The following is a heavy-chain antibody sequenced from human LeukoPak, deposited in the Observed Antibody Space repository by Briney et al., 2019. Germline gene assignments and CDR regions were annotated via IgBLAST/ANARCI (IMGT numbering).Heavy chain of an antibody. CDR1: GFTFSSYD. D-gene: IGHD2-15*01. V-gene: IGHV3-30*02. Sequence: GVSLRLSCAASGFTFSSYDMHWVRQAPGKGLEWVAFIRYDGSNKYYADSVKRRFTISRDNSKNTLYLQMNSLRAEDTAVYYCAKEHRRCSGGSCYPNNDYWGQGTLVTVSS. CDR3: AKEHRRCSGGSCYPNNDY. CDR2: IRYDGSNK. J-gene: IGHJ4*02.